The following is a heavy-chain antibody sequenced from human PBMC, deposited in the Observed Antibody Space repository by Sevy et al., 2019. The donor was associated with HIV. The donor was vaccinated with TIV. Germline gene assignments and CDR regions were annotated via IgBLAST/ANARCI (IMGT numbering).Heavy chain of an antibody. CDR2: INAGDGDT. D-gene: IGHD3-3*01. CDR3: ARDPFRGHDDTDDYFDY. V-gene: IGHV1-3*01. CDR1: GYTFTNYV. Sequence: ASVKVSCKASGYTFTNYVMHWVRQAPGQSLEWMGSINAGDGDTKYPQHFQGRVTITWDTSASTAYLELNSLRSADTAVYYCARDPFRGHDDTDDYFDYWGQGTLVTVSS. J-gene: IGHJ4*02.